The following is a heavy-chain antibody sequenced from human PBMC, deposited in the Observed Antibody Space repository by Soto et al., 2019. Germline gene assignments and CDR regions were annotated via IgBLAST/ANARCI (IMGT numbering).Heavy chain of an antibody. CDR2: INHSGST. CDR1: GGSFSGYY. CDR3: ARGQRYCSSTSCRYNYYYGMDV. V-gene: IGHV4-34*01. J-gene: IGHJ6*02. Sequence: QVQLQQWGAGLLKPSETLSLTCAVYGGSFSGYYWSWIRQPPGKGLEWIGEINHSGSTNYNPSLKSRVTISVDSSKNQFSLKRSSGTAAETAVYYCARGQRYCSSTSCRYNYYYGMDVWGQGTTVTVSS. D-gene: IGHD2-2*01.